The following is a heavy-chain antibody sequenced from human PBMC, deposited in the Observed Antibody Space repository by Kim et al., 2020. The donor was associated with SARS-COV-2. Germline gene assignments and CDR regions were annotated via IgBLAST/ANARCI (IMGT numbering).Heavy chain of an antibody. D-gene: IGHD6-6*01. J-gene: IGHJ5*02. CDR3: ARRVGGSSEVWFDP. Sequence: SPSFQGQVTIAADKSISTAYLQWSSLKASDTAMYYCARRVGGSSEVWFDPWGQGTLVTVSS. V-gene: IGHV5-51*01.